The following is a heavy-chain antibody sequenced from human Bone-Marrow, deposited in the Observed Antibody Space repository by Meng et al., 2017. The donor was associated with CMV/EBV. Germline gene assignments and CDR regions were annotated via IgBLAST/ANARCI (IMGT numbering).Heavy chain of an antibody. J-gene: IGHJ4*02. D-gene: IGHD1-26*01. CDR2: ISSSSSTI. CDR3: ARARTGWDLLMAD. V-gene: IGHV3-48*04. CDR1: GFTFSSYS. Sequence: GESLKISCAASGFTFSSYSMNWVRQAPGKGLEWVSYISSSSSTIYYADSVKGRFTISRDNAKNSLYLQVNSLRAEDTAVYYCARARTGWDLLMADWGQGTLVTVSS.